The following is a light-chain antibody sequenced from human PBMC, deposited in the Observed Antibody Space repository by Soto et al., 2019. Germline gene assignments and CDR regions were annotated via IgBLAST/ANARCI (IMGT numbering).Light chain of an antibody. Sequence: EIVLTQSPGALSGSPEERATLSCRASQSVHSSYLACYQQKPGQAQRLLIYGAFSRATDIQGRFSGSVSVADFRHIISRLEPADFAVYYCKLYGSPPWTLGQATKV. CDR3: KLYGSPPWT. V-gene: IGKV3-20*01. J-gene: IGKJ1*01. CDR1: QSVHSSY. CDR2: GAF.